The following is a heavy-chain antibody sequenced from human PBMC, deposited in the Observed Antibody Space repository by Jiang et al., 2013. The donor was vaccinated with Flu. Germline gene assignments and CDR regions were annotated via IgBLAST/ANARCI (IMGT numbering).Heavy chain of an antibody. CDR2: INPFGGGT. CDR1: ENIFTSYY. V-gene: IGHV1-46*03. Sequence: SGAEVKKPGASVKVSCKASENIFTSYYIHWVRQAPGQGLEWMGMINPFGGGTGYAPKFQGRVTMTRDTSTTTVYMELSSLRSEDTAVYYCAVAAPGTGAFDIWGRGTMVTVSS. D-gene: IGHD6-13*01. CDR3: AVAAPGTGAFDI. J-gene: IGHJ3*02.